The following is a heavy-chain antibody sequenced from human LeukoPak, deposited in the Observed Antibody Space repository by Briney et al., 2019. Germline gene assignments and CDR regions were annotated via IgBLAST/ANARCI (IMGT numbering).Heavy chain of an antibody. D-gene: IGHD5-18*01. CDR3: ARGRGYSYGSIGY. Sequence: SETLSLTCTVSGGSISSYYWSWIRQPPGKGLEWIGYIYYSGSTNYNPSLKSRVTISVDTSNNQFSLKLSSVTAADTAVYYCARGRGYSYGSIGYWGQGTLVTVSS. V-gene: IGHV4-59*01. CDR2: IYYSGST. CDR1: GGSISSYY. J-gene: IGHJ4*02.